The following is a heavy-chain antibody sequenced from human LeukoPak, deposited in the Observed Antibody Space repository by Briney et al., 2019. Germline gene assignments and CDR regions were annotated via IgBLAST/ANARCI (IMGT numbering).Heavy chain of an antibody. D-gene: IGHD1-1*01. CDR1: GGSISSSSYY. CDR2: IYYSGST. Sequence: PSETLSLTCTVSGGSISSSSYYWGWIRQPPGKGLEWIGSIYYSGSTYYNPSLKSRVTISVDTSKNQFSLKLSSVTAADTAVYYCARGTTGTTAYNWFDPWGQGTLVTVSS. CDR3: ARGTTGTTAYNWFDP. J-gene: IGHJ5*02. V-gene: IGHV4-39*07.